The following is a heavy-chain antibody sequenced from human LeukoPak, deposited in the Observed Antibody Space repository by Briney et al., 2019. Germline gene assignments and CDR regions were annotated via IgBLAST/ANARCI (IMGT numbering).Heavy chain of an antibody. CDR3: AKATCSGANCFSNSRDAFDI. D-gene: IGHD2-15*01. CDR1: GIIFSDFG. V-gene: IGHV3-33*06. CDR2: IWYDGSNK. Sequence: EAGGSLRLSCAASGIIFSDFGMQWVRQAPGKGLEWMAIIWYDGSNKYYADSVKGRFTIPRDNSQNTMYLQMNSLRAEDTAVYYCAKATCSGANCFSNSRDAFDIWGQGTMVTVSS. J-gene: IGHJ3*02.